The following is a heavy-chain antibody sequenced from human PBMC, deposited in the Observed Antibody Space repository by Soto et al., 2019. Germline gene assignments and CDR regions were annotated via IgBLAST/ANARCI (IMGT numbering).Heavy chain of an antibody. V-gene: IGHV3-33*01. CDR3: VRAAGYSGNDYVYSSGMDV. CDR2: VRYDGGNK. Sequence: QVQLVESGGGVVQPGRSLRLSCAASGFTFSSYGMHWVRQAPGKGLEWVALVRYDGGNKYYADSVKGRFTISRDNSKNTLYLQMSSLRDEDTAVYYCVRAAGYSGNDYVYSSGMDVWGQGARVTVSS. CDR1: GFTFSSYG. D-gene: IGHD5-12*01. J-gene: IGHJ6*02.